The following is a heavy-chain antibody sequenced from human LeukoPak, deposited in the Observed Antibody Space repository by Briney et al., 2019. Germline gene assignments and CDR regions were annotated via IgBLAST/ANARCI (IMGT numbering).Heavy chain of an antibody. J-gene: IGHJ4*02. CDR3: AREITGTSDY. CDR2: ISGYNGKT. D-gene: IGHD1-20*01. Sequence: ASVKVSCKASDYTFTNYDISWVRQAPAQGLEWMGWISGYNGKTSYAQKFQGRVTITADESTSTAYMELSSLRSEDTAVYYCAREITGTSDYWGQGTLVTVSS. V-gene: IGHV1-18*01. CDR1: DYTFTNYD.